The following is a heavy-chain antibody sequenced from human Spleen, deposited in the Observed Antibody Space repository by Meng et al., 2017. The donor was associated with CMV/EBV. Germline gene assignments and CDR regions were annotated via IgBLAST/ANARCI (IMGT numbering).Heavy chain of an antibody. J-gene: IGHJ4*02. V-gene: IGHV4-61*01. D-gene: IGHD2/OR15-2a*01. CDR1: VASSPTGRLF. CDR2: IYYSGST. Sequence: SSCVASSPTGRLFWCWLRHPPPRGLGGFVYIYYSGSTTYYPSLLSRVTISVATSKKQFSLQLLSVTAAATAQYYCARFSRENFVFDYWGQGTLVTVSS. CDR3: ARFSRENFVFDY.